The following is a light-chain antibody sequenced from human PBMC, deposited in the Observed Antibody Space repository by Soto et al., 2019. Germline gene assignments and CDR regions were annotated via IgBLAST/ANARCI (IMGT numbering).Light chain of an antibody. CDR2: EVT. CDR3: SSYTSSTAYV. V-gene: IGLV2-14*01. J-gene: IGLJ1*01. CDR1: SSDVGGYNY. Sequence: QSALAQPASVSVSPGQSTTISCTGTSSDVGGYNYVSWYQLHPGKAPKLILYEVTNRPSGVSDRFSGSKSGNTASLTISGLQAEDEADYYCSSYTSSTAYVFGTGTKVTVL.